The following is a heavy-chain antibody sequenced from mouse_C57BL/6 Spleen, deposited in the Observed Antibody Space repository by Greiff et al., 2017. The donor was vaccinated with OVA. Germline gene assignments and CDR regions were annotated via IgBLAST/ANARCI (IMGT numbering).Heavy chain of an antibody. J-gene: IGHJ4*01. CDR3: ATIYYGYDGYAMDY. V-gene: IGHV1-4*01. CDR1: GYTFTSYT. D-gene: IGHD2-2*01. Sequence: QVHVKQSGAELARPGASVKMSCKASGYTFTSYTMHWVKQRPGQGLEWIGYINPSSGYTKYNQKFKDKATLTADKSSSTAYMQLSSLTSEDSAVYYGATIYYGYDGYAMDYWGQGTTVTVSS. CDR2: INPSSGYT.